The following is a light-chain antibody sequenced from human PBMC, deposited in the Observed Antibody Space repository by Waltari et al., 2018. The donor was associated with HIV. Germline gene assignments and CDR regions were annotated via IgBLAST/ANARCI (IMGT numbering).Light chain of an antibody. CDR3: QHLNSYPPFT. CDR1: QAISSN. CDR2: AAS. Sequence: DIQFTQSPSFMSASIGYRVTITCRASQAISSNLAWYQQKPGQAPTLLIYAASSLPSGVPSRFSGSGSGTEFTLTIRSLQPEDFATYYCQHLNSYPPFTFGPGTTVD. J-gene: IGKJ3*01. V-gene: IGKV1-9*01.